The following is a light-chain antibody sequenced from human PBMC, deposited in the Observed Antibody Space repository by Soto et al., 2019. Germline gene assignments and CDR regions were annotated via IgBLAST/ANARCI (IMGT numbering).Light chain of an antibody. V-gene: IGLV2-14*01. CDR1: NSDVGGNNY. CDR3: NSYTTLSNRV. Sequence: QSALTQPASVSGSPGQSITISCTGTNSDVGGNNYVSWYQHHPGKAPKLLIYEVTNRPSGVSNRFSGSKSGNTASLTISGLQAEDEANYYCNSYTTLSNRVFGTGTKVTVL. J-gene: IGLJ1*01. CDR2: EVT.